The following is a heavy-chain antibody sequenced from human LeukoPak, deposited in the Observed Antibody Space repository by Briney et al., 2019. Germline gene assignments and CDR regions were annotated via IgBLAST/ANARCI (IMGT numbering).Heavy chain of an antibody. V-gene: IGHV4-59*12. CDR3: ARAMCSSTSCYRAAFDI. Sequence: SETLSLTRTVSGGSISSYYWSWIRQPPGKGLEWIGYIYYSGSTNYNPSLKSRVTISVDTSKNQFSLKLSSVTAADTAVYYCARAMCSSTSCYRAAFDIWGQGTMVTVSS. CDR2: IYYSGST. CDR1: GGSISSYY. D-gene: IGHD2-2*01. J-gene: IGHJ3*02.